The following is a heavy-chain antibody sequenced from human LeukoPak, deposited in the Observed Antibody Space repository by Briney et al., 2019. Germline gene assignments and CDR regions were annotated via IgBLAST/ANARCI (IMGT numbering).Heavy chain of an antibody. J-gene: IGHJ4*02. CDR3: ARFGALFGELLFRY. V-gene: IGHV1-2*02. Sequence: GASVKVSCKASGYTFTGYYMHWVRQAPGQGLEWMGWINPNSGGTNYAQKFQGRVTMTRGTSISTAYMELSRLRSDDTAVYYCARFGALFGELLFRYWGQGTLVTVSS. CDR2: INPNSGGT. CDR1: GYTFTGYY. D-gene: IGHD3-10*02.